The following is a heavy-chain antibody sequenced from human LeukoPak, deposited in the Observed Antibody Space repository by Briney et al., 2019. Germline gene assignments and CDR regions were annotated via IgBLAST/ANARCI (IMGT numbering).Heavy chain of an antibody. J-gene: IGHJ3*02. V-gene: IGHV4-39*01. CDR3: AFASGYSSSRDAFDI. CDR2: IYYSGST. D-gene: IGHD6-13*01. CDR1: GGSISSSSYY. Sequence: PSETLSLTCTVSGGSISSSSYYWGWIRQPPGKGLEWIGSIYYSGSTYYNPSLKSRVTISVDTSKNQFSLKLSSVTAADTAVYYCAFASGYSSSRDAFDIWGQGTMVTVSS.